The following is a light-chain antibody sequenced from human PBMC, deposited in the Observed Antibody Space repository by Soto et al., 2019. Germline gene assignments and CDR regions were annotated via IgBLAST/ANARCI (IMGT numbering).Light chain of an antibody. Sequence: EIVLTQSPGTLSSSPGERATLSCRASQSIGSNYLAWYQQTPGQAPRLLIYGSSNWATGIPDRFSGSWSGTDFTLTIGRLQAEDFVVYYCQQYGSSPQTFGQGTKLEIK. V-gene: IGKV3-20*01. CDR3: QQYGSSPQT. CDR2: GSS. J-gene: IGKJ2*01. CDR1: QSIGSNY.